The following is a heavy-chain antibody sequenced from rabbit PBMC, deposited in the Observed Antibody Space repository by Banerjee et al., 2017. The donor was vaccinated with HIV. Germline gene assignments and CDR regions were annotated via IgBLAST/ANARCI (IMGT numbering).Heavy chain of an antibody. CDR3: ARDLAGVTGWNFGL. CDR2: IVAGSSGKT. CDR1: GFSFSSSYW. Sequence: QQQLEESGGGLVKPEGSLTLTCTASGFSFSSSYWICWVRQAPGKGLEWIACIVAGSSGKTVYASWVNGRFTISRITTTVTLQMTSLTAADTATYFCARDLAGVTGWNFGLWGPGTLVTVS. V-gene: IGHV1S45*01. D-gene: IGHD4-1*01. J-gene: IGHJ4*01.